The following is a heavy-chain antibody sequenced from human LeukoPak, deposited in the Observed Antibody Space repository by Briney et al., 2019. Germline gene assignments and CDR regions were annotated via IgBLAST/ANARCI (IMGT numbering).Heavy chain of an antibody. CDR2: INHSGST. Sequence: PSETLSLTCAVYGGSFSGYYWSWIRQPPGKGLEWIGEINHSGSTNYNPSLKSRVTISVDTSKNQFSLKLSSVTAADTAVYYCARKPPYYDILTGPFDYWGQGTLVTVSS. D-gene: IGHD3-9*01. CDR1: GGSFSGYY. J-gene: IGHJ4*02. V-gene: IGHV4-34*01. CDR3: ARKPPYYDILTGPFDY.